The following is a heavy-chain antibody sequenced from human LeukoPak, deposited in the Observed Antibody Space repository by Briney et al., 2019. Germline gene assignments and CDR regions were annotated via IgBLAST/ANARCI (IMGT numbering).Heavy chain of an antibody. CDR2: IWYDGSNK. CDR3: VREQYGDDDAFDI. Sequence: GGSLRLSCAASGFTFSSYGVHWVRQAPGKGLEWVGVIWYDGSNKYYADSVKGRFTISRDNSKNTLSLQMNSLRAEDTAVYYCVREQYGDDDAFDIWGQGTVVTVSS. CDR1: GFTFSSYG. D-gene: IGHD4-17*01. J-gene: IGHJ3*02. V-gene: IGHV3-33*01.